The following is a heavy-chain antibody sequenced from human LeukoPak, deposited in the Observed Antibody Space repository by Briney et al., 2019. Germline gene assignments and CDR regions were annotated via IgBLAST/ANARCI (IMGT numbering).Heavy chain of an antibody. CDR2: IYPRGDST. V-gene: IGHV3-23*01. CDR3: AKDVVPDSGWDLDY. J-gene: IGHJ4*02. D-gene: IGHD6-19*01. CDR1: GFTFSSYS. Sequence: GGSLRLSCAASGFTFSSYSMNWVRQGPGKGLEWVSSIYPRGDSTFYADSVKGRFTISRDNSKNTLYLQMSSLRTEDTAIYYCAKDVVPDSGWDLDYWGQGTLVTVSS.